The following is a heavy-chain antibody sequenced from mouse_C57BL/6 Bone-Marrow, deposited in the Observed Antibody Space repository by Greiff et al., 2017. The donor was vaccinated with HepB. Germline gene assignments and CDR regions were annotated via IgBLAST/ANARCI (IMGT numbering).Heavy chain of an antibody. CDR1: GFNIKDDY. CDR2: IDPENGDT. V-gene: IGHV14-4*01. J-gene: IGHJ3*01. CDR3: TTLYDGYYAWFAY. D-gene: IGHD2-3*01. Sequence: EVKLMESGAELVRPGASVKLSCTASGFNIKDDYMHWVKQRPEQGLEWIGWIDPENGDTEYASKFQGKATITADTSSNTAYLQLSSLTSEDTAVYYCTTLYDGYYAWFAYWGQGTLVTVSA.